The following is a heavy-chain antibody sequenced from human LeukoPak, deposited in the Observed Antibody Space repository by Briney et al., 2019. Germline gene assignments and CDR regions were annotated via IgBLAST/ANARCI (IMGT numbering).Heavy chain of an antibody. V-gene: IGHV3-53*01. CDR1: GFTVSSNY. CDR2: IYSGGST. D-gene: IGHD6-13*01. J-gene: IGHJ3*02. Sequence: PGGSLRLSCAASGFTVSSNYMSWVRQAPGKGLEWVSVIYSGGSTYYADSVKGRFTISRDNSKNTLYLQMNSLRAEDTAVYYCAKDAPGGSWYWNAFDIWGQGTMVTVSS. CDR3: AKDAPGGSWYWNAFDI.